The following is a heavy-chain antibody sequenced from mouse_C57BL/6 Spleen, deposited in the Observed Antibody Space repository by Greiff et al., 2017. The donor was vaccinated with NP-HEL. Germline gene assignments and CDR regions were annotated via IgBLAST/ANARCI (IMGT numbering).Heavy chain of an antibody. V-gene: IGHV5-16*01. CDR2: INYDGSST. CDR1: GFPFSDYY. D-gene: IGHD4-1*01. CDR3: ARDLWDVGTLDY. Sequence: DVQLVESEGGLVQPGSSMKLSCTASGFPFSDYYMAWVRQVPEKGLEWVANINYDGSSTYYLDSLKSRFIISRDNAKNILYLQMSSLKSEDTATYYCARDLWDVGTLDYWGQGTTLTVSS. J-gene: IGHJ2*01.